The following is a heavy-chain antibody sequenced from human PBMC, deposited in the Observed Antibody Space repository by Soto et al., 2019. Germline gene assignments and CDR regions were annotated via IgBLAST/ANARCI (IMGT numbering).Heavy chain of an antibody. CDR1: GFTFSSYA. J-gene: IGHJ6*04. Sequence: VQLLESGGALVQPGGSLRLSCAASGFTFSSYAMYWVRQAPGKGLEWVSTISNSGDTYYADSVEGRFTISRDKSKDTVFLQMNSLRAEDTAVYYCAKPKFRGVAVNVWGEGTTVTVSS. V-gene: IGHV3-23*01. D-gene: IGHD3-10*01. CDR3: AKPKFRGVAVNV. CDR2: ISNSGDT.